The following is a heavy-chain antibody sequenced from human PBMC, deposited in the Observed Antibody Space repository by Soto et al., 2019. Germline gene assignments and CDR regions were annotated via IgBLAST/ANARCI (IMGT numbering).Heavy chain of an antibody. Sequence: QVQLQESGPGLVKPSQTLSLTCTVSGGSISSGGYYWSWIRQHPGKGLELIGYIYYSGSTYYNPSLKSRVTISVDTSKNQFSLKLSSVTAADTAVYYCARLIAAPYYFDYWGQGTLVTVSS. D-gene: IGHD6-6*01. V-gene: IGHV4-31*03. CDR3: ARLIAAPYYFDY. CDR1: GGSISSGGYY. CDR2: IYYSGST. J-gene: IGHJ4*02.